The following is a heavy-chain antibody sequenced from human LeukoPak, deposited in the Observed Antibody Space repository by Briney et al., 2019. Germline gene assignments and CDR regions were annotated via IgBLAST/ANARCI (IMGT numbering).Heavy chain of an antibody. CDR2: IYYSGST. Sequence: SETLSLTCTVSGGSISSSSYYWGWIRQPPGKGPEWIGGIYYSGSTYYNPSLKSRVTISVDTSKNQFSLKLSSVTAADTAVYYCARDGYYYGSGSYYSPGSYYYYYMDVWGKGTTVAVSS. D-gene: IGHD3-10*01. J-gene: IGHJ6*03. CDR1: GGSISSSSYY. CDR3: ARDGYYYGSGSYYSPGSYYYYYMDV. V-gene: IGHV4-39*02.